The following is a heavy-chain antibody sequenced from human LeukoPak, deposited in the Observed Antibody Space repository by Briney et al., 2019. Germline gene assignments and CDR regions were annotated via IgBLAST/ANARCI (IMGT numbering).Heavy chain of an antibody. D-gene: IGHD1-1*01. Sequence: RPGGSLRLSCAASEFTFSYYSMNWVRQAPGKGLERVSYISSSSNILYYADSVKGRFTISRDNAKNSLYLQMNSLRAEDTAVYYCARDNLERLFLLAYWGQGTLVTVSS. CDR1: EFTFSYYS. CDR3: ARDNLERLFLLAY. V-gene: IGHV3-48*01. CDR2: ISSSSNIL. J-gene: IGHJ4*02.